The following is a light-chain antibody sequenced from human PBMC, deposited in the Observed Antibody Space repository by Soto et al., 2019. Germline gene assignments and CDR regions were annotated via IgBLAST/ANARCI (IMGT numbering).Light chain of an antibody. V-gene: IGKV1-17*01. CDR1: QGIGND. CDR3: LQYNSYPKT. J-gene: IGKJ1*01. Sequence: DIQMTQSPSSLSASVVDRVTITCRASQGIGNDLGWHQQKPGKAPKRLIDAASTLQRGVPSRFSGSGSGTEFTLAISSLQTEDFATYFGLQYNSYPKTFGQRTNVESK. CDR2: AAS.